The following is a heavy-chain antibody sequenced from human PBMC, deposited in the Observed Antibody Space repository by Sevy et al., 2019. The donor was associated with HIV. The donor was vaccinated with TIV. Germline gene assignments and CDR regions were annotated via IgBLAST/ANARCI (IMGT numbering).Heavy chain of an antibody. CDR3: ARAIGAGAAY. D-gene: IGHD3-3*01. J-gene: IGHJ4*02. V-gene: IGHV3-7*03. CDR1: GFTFSGYW. CDR2: INEDGKTK. Sequence: GGSLRLSCAASGFTFSGYWMHWVRQAPGKGLEWVANINEDGKTKYYVDSVKDRFSISRDNARNSLFLQMNNLRVDDTARYFCARAIGAGAAYWGQGTLVTVSS.